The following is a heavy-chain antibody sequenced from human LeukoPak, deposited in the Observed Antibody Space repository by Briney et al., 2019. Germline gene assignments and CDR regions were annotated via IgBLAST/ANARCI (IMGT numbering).Heavy chain of an antibody. CDR3: VKDAQRGFDYSNSLQH. V-gene: IGHV3-33*06. CDR1: GFTFSHYG. CDR2: IWSDATNQ. J-gene: IGHJ4*02. Sequence: GGSLRLSCEASGFTFSHYGMHWVRQAPGKGLEWVAVIWSDATNQYYSDSVKGRFTISGDNFKRTVSLQMNSLRAEDTAVYYCVKDAQRGFDYSNSLQHWGQGSLVTVSS. D-gene: IGHD4-11*01.